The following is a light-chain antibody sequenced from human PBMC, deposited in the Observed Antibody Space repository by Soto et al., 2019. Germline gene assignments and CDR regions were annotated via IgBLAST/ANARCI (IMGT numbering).Light chain of an antibody. CDR1: QDVSSK. Sequence: EMVVTQSPATLSVSPGDRVTLSCRTSQDVSSKLAWYQQKPGQPPSLLIYDASTRATGTPARFSGSGSGTEFTLAVSSLQSEDYALYFCQQYVSWPLTFGGGTKVEIK. V-gene: IGKV3D-15*01. CDR3: QQYVSWPLT. J-gene: IGKJ4*01. CDR2: DAS.